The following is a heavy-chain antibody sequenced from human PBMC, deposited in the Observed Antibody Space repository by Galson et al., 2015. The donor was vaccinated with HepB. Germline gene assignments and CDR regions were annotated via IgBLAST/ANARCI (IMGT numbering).Heavy chain of an antibody. CDR1: GFTFSSYA. V-gene: IGHV3-23*01. D-gene: IGHD5-12*01. J-gene: IGHJ4*02. CDR2: ISGSGGST. Sequence: SLRLSCAASGFTFSSYAMSWVRQAPGKGLEWVSAISGSGGSTYYADSVKGRFTISRDNSKNTLYLRMNSLRAEDTAVYYCAKDQGRSIGSGYDSHFDYWGQGTLVTVSS. CDR3: AKDQGRSIGSGYDSHFDY.